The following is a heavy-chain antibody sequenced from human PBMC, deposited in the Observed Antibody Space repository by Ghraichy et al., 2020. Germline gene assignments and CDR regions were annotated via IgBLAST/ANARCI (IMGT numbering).Heavy chain of an antibody. CDR2: IKKDGSEK. CDR3: ARDLGSGWYFDY. J-gene: IGHJ4*02. V-gene: IGHV3-7*01. Sequence: GGSLRLSCAASGFTFSGYWMSWVRPAPGKGLEWVANIKKDGSEKYYVDSVKGRFTISRDNAKNSLYLQMNSLRAEDMAVYYCARDLGSGWYFDYWGQGTLVTVSS. D-gene: IGHD6-19*01. CDR1: GFTFSGYW.